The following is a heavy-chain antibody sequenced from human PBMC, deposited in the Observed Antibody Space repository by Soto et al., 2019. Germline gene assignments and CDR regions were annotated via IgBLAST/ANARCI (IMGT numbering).Heavy chain of an antibody. CDR2: ISGSGGGS. D-gene: IGHD2-15*01. V-gene: IGHV3-23*04. J-gene: IGHJ4*02. Sequence: EVQLVESGGNLVQAGGSLRLSCAASGFSFISYSMSWVRQAPGKGLEWVSAISGSGGGSYYADSVKGRFTISRDNSKNTLYLQMNSLRAEDTAVYYCARGYCSGGSCPRGFDYWGQGTLVTVSS. CDR1: GFSFISYS. CDR3: ARGYCSGGSCPRGFDY.